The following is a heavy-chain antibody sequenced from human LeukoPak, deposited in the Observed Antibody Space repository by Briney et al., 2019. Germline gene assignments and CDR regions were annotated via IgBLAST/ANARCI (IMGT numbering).Heavy chain of an antibody. CDR3: TKAVALSYYASGNYYSG. D-gene: IGHD3-10*01. V-gene: IGHV3-9*01. J-gene: IGHJ4*02. Sequence: GRSLRLSCAASGFTFDDYAMHWVRQAPGKGLEWVSGISWNSGSIGYADSVKGRFTTSRDNTKNSLFLQMNSLRAEDTAFYYCTKAVALSYYASGNYYSGWGQGTLVTVSS. CDR2: ISWNSGSI. CDR1: GFTFDDYA.